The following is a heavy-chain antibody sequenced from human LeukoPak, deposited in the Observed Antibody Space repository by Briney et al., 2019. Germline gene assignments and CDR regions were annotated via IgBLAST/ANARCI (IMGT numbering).Heavy chain of an antibody. CDR3: ARAYYYGSGSYPDS. CDR2: IYTDGSST. V-gene: IGHV3-74*01. D-gene: IGHD3-10*01. Sequence: GGSLRLSCAASGFILSSYWMHWVRPVPGKGLVWVSVIYTDGSSTTYADSVKGRFTISRDNARNTLYLQMNSLRAEDTAVYYCARAYYYGSGSYPDSWGQGTLVTVSS. CDR1: GFILSSYW. J-gene: IGHJ5*01.